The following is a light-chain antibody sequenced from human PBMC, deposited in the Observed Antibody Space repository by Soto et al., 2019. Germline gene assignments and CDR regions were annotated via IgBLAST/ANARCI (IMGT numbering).Light chain of an antibody. CDR2: SNN. Sequence: QSVLPQPPSASGTPGQRITISCSGSSSNIGSHTVNWHQQVPGTAPKLLIYSNNERPSGVPDRFSGSKSGTSASLAISGLQSGDEADYYCAAWDDSLNGVIFGGGTQLTAL. CDR1: SSNIGSHT. J-gene: IGLJ7*02. V-gene: IGLV1-44*01. CDR3: AAWDDSLNGVI.